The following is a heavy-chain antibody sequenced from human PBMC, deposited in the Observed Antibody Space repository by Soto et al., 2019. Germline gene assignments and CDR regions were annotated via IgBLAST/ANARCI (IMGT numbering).Heavy chain of an antibody. CDR3: ARGSGGSSYYYYGMDV. CDR2: IIPIFGTA. CDR1: GGTFSSYA. D-gene: IGHD2-15*01. J-gene: IGHJ6*02. Sequence: QVQLVQSGAEVKKPGSSVKVSCKASGGTFSSYAINWVRQAPGQGLEWMGGIIPIFGTANYAQKFQGRGRITADDSTSTADMELSSLRSEDTAVYYCARGSGGSSYYYYGMDVWGQGTTVTVSS. V-gene: IGHV1-69*12.